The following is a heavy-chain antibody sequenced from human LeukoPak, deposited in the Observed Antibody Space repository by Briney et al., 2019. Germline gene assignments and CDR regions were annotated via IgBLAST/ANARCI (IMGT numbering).Heavy chain of an antibody. V-gene: IGHV3-23*01. CDR3: AKTSGYYDY. Sequence: PGRSLRLSCAASGFTFSSYGMHWVRQAPGKGLEWVSVIVGSGSTTYYADSVKGRFTISRDNSKNTLYLQMNSLRAEDRAVYYCAKTSGYYDYWGQGTLVTVSS. J-gene: IGHJ4*02. CDR2: IVGSGSTT. D-gene: IGHD2-8*02. CDR1: GFTFSSYG.